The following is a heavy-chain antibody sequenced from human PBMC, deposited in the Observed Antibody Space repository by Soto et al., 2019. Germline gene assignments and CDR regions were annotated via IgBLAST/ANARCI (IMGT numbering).Heavy chain of an antibody. D-gene: IGHD2-2*01. CDR2: ISSSSSYI. J-gene: IGHJ5*02. V-gene: IGHV3-21*01. Sequence: EVQLVESGGGLVKPGGSLRLSCAASGFTFSSYSMNWVRQAPGKGLEWVSSISSSSSYIYYADSVKGRFTISRDNAKNSLYLQMNSLRAEDTAVYYCARDRGYCSSTSCQSLAWGQGTLVTVSS. CDR3: ARDRGYCSSTSCQSLA. CDR1: GFTFSSYS.